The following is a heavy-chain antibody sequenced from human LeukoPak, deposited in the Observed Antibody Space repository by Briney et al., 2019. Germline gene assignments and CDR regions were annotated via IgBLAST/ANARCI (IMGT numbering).Heavy chain of an antibody. CDR3: ARDNNGLYFGVRGFDI. Sequence: PSETLSLTCTVSGGSISSYYWNWIRQPAGKGLEWIGRIYTSGSTNHNPSLKSRVIMSLDTSKSQFSLSLGSVTAADTAVYYCARDNNGLYFGVRGFDIWGQGKMVIVSS. CDR2: IYTSGST. D-gene: IGHD3-3*01. V-gene: IGHV4-4*07. CDR1: GGSISSYY. J-gene: IGHJ3*02.